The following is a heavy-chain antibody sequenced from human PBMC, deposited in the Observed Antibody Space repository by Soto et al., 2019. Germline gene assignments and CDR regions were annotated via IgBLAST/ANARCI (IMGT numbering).Heavy chain of an antibody. CDR3: ARDRAAMARRDTDYYYYYGMDG. CDR2: IYYSGST. Sequence: SETLSLTCTVSGGSISSYYWSWIRQPPGRGLEWIGYIYYSGSTNYNPSLKSRVTISVDTSKNQFSLKLSSVTAAETAVYYCARDRAAMARRDTDYYYYYGMDGWGHGTTVTVYS. D-gene: IGHD3-10*01. J-gene: IGHJ6*02. V-gene: IGHV4-59*01. CDR1: GGSISSYY.